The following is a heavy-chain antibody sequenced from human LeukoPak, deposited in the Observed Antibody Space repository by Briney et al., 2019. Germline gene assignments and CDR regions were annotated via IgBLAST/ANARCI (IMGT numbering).Heavy chain of an antibody. CDR1: GFTLSSYW. D-gene: IGHD3-9*01. CDR2: IKQDGSER. J-gene: IGHJ5*02. CDR3: ARGIGYFDWLFFS. V-gene: IGHV3-7*01. Sequence: GGSLRLSCAASGFTLSSYWMSWVRQAPGRGLEWVANIKQDGSERYYVDSVKGRFTISRDNAKNSLYLQMDSLRAEDTAVYFCARGIGYFDWLFFSWGQGTLLTVSS.